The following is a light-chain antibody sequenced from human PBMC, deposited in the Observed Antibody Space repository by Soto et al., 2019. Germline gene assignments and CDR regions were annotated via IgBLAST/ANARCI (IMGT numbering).Light chain of an antibody. CDR1: QSIGSW. CDR2: KAS. Sequence: DIQMTQSPSSLSASVGDRVTITCRASQSIGSWLAWYEQQPGKAPKLLIYKASTLARGVPSRFSGSGSGTEFTRPISSMQPDDFATVYCQQYNGYSRTFGQGTKVDI. V-gene: IGKV1-5*03. CDR3: QQYNGYSRT. J-gene: IGKJ1*01.